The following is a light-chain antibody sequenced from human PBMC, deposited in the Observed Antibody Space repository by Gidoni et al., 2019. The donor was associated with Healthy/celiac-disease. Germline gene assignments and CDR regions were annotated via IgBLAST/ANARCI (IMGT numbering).Light chain of an antibody. Sequence: NFMLTQPHSVSESPGKTVTISCTGSSGSIASNYVQWYQQRPGRAPTTVIYEDNQRPSGVPDRFSGSIDSSSNSASLTISGLKTEDEADYYCQSSKVFGGGTKLTVL. V-gene: IGLV6-57*02. CDR3: QSSKV. CDR1: SGSIASNY. J-gene: IGLJ2*01. CDR2: EDN.